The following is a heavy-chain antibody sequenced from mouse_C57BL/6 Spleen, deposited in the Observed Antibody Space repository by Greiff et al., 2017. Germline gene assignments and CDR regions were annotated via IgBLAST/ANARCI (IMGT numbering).Heavy chain of an antibody. V-gene: IGHV1-52*01. CDR2: IDPSDSET. CDR1: GYTFTSYW. J-gene: IGHJ4*01. Sequence: VQLQQPGAELVRPGSSVKLSCKASGYTFTSYWMHWVKQRPIQGLEWIGNIDPSDSETHYNQKFKDKATLTVDKSSSTAYMQLSSLTSEDSALYYCARGITTGVAYAMDYWGQGTSVTVSS. D-gene: IGHD1-1*01. CDR3: ARGITTGVAYAMDY.